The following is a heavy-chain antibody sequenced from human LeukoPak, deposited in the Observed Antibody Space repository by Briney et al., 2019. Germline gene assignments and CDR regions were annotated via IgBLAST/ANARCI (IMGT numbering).Heavy chain of an antibody. V-gene: IGHV3-20*04. Sequence: PGRSLRLSCAASGFTFDNYGISWVSQAPGKGLEWVSGINWNGGSTGYADSVKGRFTISRDNAKNSLYLQMNSLRAEHTALYYCARGYRSGEYFDYWGQGTLVTVSS. CDR2: INWNGGST. CDR3: ARGYRSGEYFDY. D-gene: IGHD3-16*01. CDR1: GFTFDNYG. J-gene: IGHJ4*02.